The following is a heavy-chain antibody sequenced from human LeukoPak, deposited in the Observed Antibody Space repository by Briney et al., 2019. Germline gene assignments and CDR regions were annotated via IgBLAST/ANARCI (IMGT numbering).Heavy chain of an antibody. V-gene: IGHV3-30-3*01. Sequence: PGGSLRLSCAASGFTFSSYAMHWVRQAPGKGLEWVAVISYDGSNKYYADSVKGRFTISRDNSKNTLYLQMNSLRAEDTAVYYCARDIPSPPSGGSPIDLYYYGMDVWGQGTTVTVSS. D-gene: IGHD2-15*01. CDR1: GFTFSSYA. CDR3: ARDIPSPPSGGSPIDLYYYGMDV. CDR2: ISYDGSNK. J-gene: IGHJ6*02.